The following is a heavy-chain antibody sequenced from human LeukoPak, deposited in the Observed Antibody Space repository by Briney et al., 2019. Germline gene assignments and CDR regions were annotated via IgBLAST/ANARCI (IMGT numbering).Heavy chain of an antibody. J-gene: IGHJ3*02. CDR1: GFTFSSYA. Sequence: GSLRLSCAASGFTFSSYAMSWVRQAPGKGLEWVSAISGSGGSTYYADSVKGRFTISRDNSKNTLYLQMNSLRAEDTAVYYCAKDIVVVPGGGRDAFDIWGQGTMVTVSS. CDR2: ISGSGGST. D-gene: IGHD2-2*01. V-gene: IGHV3-23*01. CDR3: AKDIVVVPGGGRDAFDI.